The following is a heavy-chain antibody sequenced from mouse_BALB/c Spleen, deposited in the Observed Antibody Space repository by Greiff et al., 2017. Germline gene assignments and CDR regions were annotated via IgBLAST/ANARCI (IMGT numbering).Heavy chain of an antibody. J-gene: IGHJ1*01. CDR3: ARGRGTATWYFDV. V-gene: IGHV5-6-5*01. CDR2: ISSGGST. CDR1: GFTFSSYA. D-gene: IGHD1-2*01. Sequence: EVQGVESGGGLVKPGGSLKLSCAASGFTFSSYAMSWVRQTPEKRLEWVASISSGGSTYYPDSVKGRFTISRDNARNILYLQMSSLRSEDTAMYYCARGRGTATWYFDVWGAGTTVTVSS.